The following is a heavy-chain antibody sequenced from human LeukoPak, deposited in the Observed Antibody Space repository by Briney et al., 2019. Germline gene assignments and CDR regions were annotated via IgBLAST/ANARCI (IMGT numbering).Heavy chain of an antibody. CDR3: AREDGGMDV. CDR2: IIPIFGTA. CDR1: GGTFSSYA. J-gene: IGHJ6*04. V-gene: IGHV1-69*06. Sequence: SVKVSCKASGGTFSSYAISWLRQAPGQGLEWMEGIIPIFGTATYAQKFQGRVTITADKSTSTAYMELSSLRSEDTAVYYCAREDGGMDVWGKGTTVTVSS.